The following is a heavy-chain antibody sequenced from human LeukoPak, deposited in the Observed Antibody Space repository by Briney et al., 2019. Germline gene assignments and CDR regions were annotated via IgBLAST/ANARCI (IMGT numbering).Heavy chain of an antibody. D-gene: IGHD6-13*01. V-gene: IGHV1-18*01. CDR2: ISTYNGDT. CDR1: GYTFSSFG. Sequence: ASVKVSCKASGYTFSSFGLSWVRQAPGQGLEWMGWISTYNGDTKYAQELQGRVSMTTDTSTSTAYMELRSLRSDDTAVYYCARDATYSRITNFDYWGQGTLVTVSS. J-gene: IGHJ4*02. CDR3: ARDATYSRITNFDY.